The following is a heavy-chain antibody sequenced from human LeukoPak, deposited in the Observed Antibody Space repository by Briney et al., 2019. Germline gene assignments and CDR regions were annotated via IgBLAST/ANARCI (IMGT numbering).Heavy chain of an antibody. CDR3: ASPYSGYDYGLDN. V-gene: IGHV3-30*04. J-gene: IGHJ4*02. CDR1: GFTFSSYP. CDR2: ISYDGSNK. D-gene: IGHD5-12*01. Sequence: PGGSLRLSCAASGFTFSSYPMHWVRQAPGKGLEWVAFISYDGSNKYYADSVKGRFTISRDNSKNTLYLQMNSLRAEDTAVYYCASPYSGYDYGLDNWGQGTLVTVSS.